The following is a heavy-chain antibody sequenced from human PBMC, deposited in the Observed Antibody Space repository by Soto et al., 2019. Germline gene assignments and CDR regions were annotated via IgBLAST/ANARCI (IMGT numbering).Heavy chain of an antibody. D-gene: IGHD1-26*01. CDR2: ISGSGGST. V-gene: IGHV3-23*01. Sequence: GGSLRLSCAASGFPFSSTEVTWVRQAPGKGLEWVSSISGSGGSTYYADSVKGRFTISRDNSKNTLYLQMNSLRAEDTAVYYCATYSGNYEXXXVXYGMDVXXXGTTV. J-gene: IGHJ6*01. CDR3: ATYSGNYEXXXVXYGMDV. CDR1: GFPFSSTE.